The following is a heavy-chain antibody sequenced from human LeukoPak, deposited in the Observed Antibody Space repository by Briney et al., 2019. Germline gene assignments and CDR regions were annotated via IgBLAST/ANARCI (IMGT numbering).Heavy chain of an antibody. D-gene: IGHD1-26*01. CDR1: GYTFTGYY. CDR2: INPNSGGT. J-gene: IGHJ4*02. Sequence: ASVKVSCKASGYTFTGYYMHWVRQAPGQGLEWMGWINPNSGGTNYVQRFQGRVTMTRDTSISTAYMELSRLRSDDTAVYYCARSLYSGSYYRFGYWGQGTLVTVSS. V-gene: IGHV1-2*02. CDR3: ARSLYSGSYYRFGY.